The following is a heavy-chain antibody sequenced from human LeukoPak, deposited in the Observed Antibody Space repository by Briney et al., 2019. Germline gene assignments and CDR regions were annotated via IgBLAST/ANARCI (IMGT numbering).Heavy chain of an antibody. D-gene: IGHD5-18*01. Sequence: PSETLSLTCAVYGGSFSGYYWSWIRQPPGKRLEWIGEINHSGSTNYNPSLKSRVTMSVDTSKNQFSLKLSSVTAADTAVYYCARVKGDSYGYDYYYYGMDVWGQGTTVTVSS. V-gene: IGHV4-34*01. CDR3: ARVKGDSYGYDYYYYGMDV. CDR1: GGSFSGYY. J-gene: IGHJ6*02. CDR2: INHSGST.